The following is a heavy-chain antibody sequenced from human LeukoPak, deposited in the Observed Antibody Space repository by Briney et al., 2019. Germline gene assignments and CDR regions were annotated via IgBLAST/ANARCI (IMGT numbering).Heavy chain of an antibody. CDR3: ARGRSSSWYGNRNAVIGKKGFDY. D-gene: IGHD6-13*01. Sequence: PAGTLCLTCAVSGGTFSGYYWSWVRQPPGKGLKWIGEINHSGSTNYNPSPKRGVTISLDTSKNQFSLKLTSVTAAGTAVYCCARGRSSSWYGNRNAVIGKKGFDYWGQGTLVTVSS. CDR2: INHSGST. V-gene: IGHV4-34*01. J-gene: IGHJ4*02. CDR1: GGTFSGYY.